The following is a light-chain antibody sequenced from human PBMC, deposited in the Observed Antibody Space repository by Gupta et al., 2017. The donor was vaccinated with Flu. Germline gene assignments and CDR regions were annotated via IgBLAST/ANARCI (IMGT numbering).Light chain of an antibody. CDR2: EVS. CDR1: SDDVGGYKY. J-gene: IGLJ1*01. CDR3: SSYSSSSSSYSSSSTVSFV. V-gene: IGLV2-14*01. Sequence: SDDVGGYKYVSWYQQSPGKAPNGIIYEVSKRPSGVSNRFSGSKSGNTASLIISGLQAEDVAESYCSSYSSSSSSYSSSSTVSFVFGPGTKVTVL.